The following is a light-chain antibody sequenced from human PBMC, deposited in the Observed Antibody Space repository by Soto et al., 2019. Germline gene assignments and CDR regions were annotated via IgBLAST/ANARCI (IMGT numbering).Light chain of an antibody. CDR2: VDD. J-gene: IGLJ2*01. CDR3: QSYDSRLTAVV. CDR1: SSNIGAGFD. V-gene: IGLV1-40*01. Sequence: QSVLTQPPSVSGAPGQRVTISCTGSSSNIGAGFDVHWYQQLPGTAHKLLIYVDDSRPSGVPDRFSGSKSGSSASLAITGLQAEDEADYYCQSYDSRLTAVVFGGGTKLTVL.